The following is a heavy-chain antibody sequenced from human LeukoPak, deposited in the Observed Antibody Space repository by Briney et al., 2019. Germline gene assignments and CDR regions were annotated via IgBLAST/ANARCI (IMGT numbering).Heavy chain of an antibody. V-gene: IGHV3-23*01. Sequence: GGSLRLSCAASGFTFDDYGMSWVRQAPGKGLEWVSAISGSGGSTYYADSVKGRFTISRDNSKNTLYLQMNSLRAEDTAVYYCAKVPGTVTTYAFDIWGQGTMVTVSS. D-gene: IGHD4-17*01. CDR1: GFTFDDYG. CDR3: AKVPGTVTTYAFDI. CDR2: ISGSGGST. J-gene: IGHJ3*02.